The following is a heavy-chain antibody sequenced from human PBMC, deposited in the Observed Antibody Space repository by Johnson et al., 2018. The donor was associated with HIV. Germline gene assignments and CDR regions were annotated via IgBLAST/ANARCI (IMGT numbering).Heavy chain of an antibody. CDR1: EFTFSNYA. CDR3: ARAFSGDAFDI. J-gene: IGHJ3*02. Sequence: QMQLVESGGGVVQPGRSLRLSCAASEFTFSNYAMHWVRQAPGKGLEWVAVVPDDGDNKYYADSVKGRFTISIDNSKNTLYLQMNSLRAEDTAVYYCARAFSGDAFDIWGQGTMVTVSS. CDR2: VPDDGDNK. V-gene: IGHV3-30-3*01. D-gene: IGHD1-26*01.